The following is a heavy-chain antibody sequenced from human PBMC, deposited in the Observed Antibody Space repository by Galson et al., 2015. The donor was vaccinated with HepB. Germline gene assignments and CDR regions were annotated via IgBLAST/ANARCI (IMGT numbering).Heavy chain of an antibody. CDR3: ARDTVEGDYIWGSYRHDSWFDP. V-gene: IGHV1-69*13. CDR1: GGTFSSYA. J-gene: IGHJ5*02. Sequence: SVKVSCKASGGTFSSYAISWVRQAPGQGLEWMGGIIPIFGTANYAQKFQGRVTITADESTSTAYMELSSLRSEDTAVYYCARDTVEGDYIWGSYRHDSWFDPWGQGTLVTVSS. D-gene: IGHD3-16*02. CDR2: IIPIFGTA.